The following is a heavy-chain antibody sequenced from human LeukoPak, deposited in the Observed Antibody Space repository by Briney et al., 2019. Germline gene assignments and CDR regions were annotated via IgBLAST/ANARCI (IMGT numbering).Heavy chain of an antibody. J-gene: IGHJ4*02. Sequence: PGGSLRRSCAASGFTFSSYGMHWVRQAPGKGLEWVAVIWYDGNNKYYADSVKGRFTISRDNSKNTLYLQMNSLRAEDAAVYYCARSTSSEYDIYHFDYWGQGTLVTVSS. V-gene: IGHV3-33*01. CDR1: GFTFSSYG. CDR3: ARSTSSEYDIYHFDY. CDR2: IWYDGNNK. D-gene: IGHD3-9*01.